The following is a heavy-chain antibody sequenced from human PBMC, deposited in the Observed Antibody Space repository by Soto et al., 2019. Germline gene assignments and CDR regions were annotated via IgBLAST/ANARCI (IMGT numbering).Heavy chain of an antibody. Sequence: EVQLVESGGGLVKPGGSLRLSCAASGFTFSSYSMNWVRQAPGKGLEWVSSISSSSSYIYYADSVKGRFTISRDNAKNSLYLQMNSLRAEDTAVYYCARDQNGDYVPNWFDPWGQGTLVTVSS. CDR3: ARDQNGDYVPNWFDP. D-gene: IGHD4-17*01. CDR1: GFTFSSYS. V-gene: IGHV3-21*01. CDR2: ISSSSSYI. J-gene: IGHJ5*02.